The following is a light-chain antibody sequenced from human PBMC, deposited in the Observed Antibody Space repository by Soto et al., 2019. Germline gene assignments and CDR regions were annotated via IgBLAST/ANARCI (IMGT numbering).Light chain of an antibody. Sequence: DIQMTQSPSSLSASVGDRVTITCRANQSIINYLNWYQQKPRKAPKLLIYAASSLQSGVPSRFSGSGSGTDFTLTINSLQPEDFATYYCQQSYSTLYTFGQGTKLDIK. CDR1: QSIINY. V-gene: IGKV1-39*01. CDR3: QQSYSTLYT. CDR2: AAS. J-gene: IGKJ2*01.